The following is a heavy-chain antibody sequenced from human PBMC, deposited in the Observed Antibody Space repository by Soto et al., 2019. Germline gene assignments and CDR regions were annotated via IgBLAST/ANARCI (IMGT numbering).Heavy chain of an antibody. D-gene: IGHD1-26*01. CDR1: GGSFSGYY. V-gene: IGHV4-34*01. CDR2: INHSGST. Sequence: QVQLQQWGAGLLKPSETLSLTCAVYGGSFSGYYWSWIRQPPGKGLEWIGEINHSGSTNYNPSLTSRVTLSGDTSKSQFSLKLSSVTAADTAVYYCARVRYSGRWTGYYYYYGMDVWGQGTTVTVSS. J-gene: IGHJ6*02. CDR3: ARVRYSGRWTGYYYYYGMDV.